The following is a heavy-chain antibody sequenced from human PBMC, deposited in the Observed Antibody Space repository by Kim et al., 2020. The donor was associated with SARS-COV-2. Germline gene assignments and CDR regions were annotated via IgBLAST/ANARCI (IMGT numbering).Heavy chain of an antibody. J-gene: IGHJ6*02. CDR2: IIPIFGTA. CDR3: ARDPTYYYDSSGAYYYYGMDV. Sequence: SVKVSCKASGGTFSSYAISWVRQAPGQGLEWMGGIIPIFGTANYAQKFQGRVTITADESTSTAYMELSSLRSEDTAVYYCARDPTYYYDSSGAYYYYGMDVWGQGTTVTVSS. V-gene: IGHV1-69*13. D-gene: IGHD3-22*01. CDR1: GGTFSSYA.